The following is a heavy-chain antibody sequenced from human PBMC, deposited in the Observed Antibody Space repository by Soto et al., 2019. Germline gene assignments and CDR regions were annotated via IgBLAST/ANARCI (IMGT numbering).Heavy chain of an antibody. V-gene: IGHV4-61*01. Sequence: QVQLQESGPGLVKPSETLSLTCTVSGGSVSSISHYWSWIRQPPGKGLEWIGYIYFRGTTNYNPSLKSRVTISLDTSKNRFSLKLSSVTAADTAVYYCARAGYSYAYFDYGGQGTVVTVSS. J-gene: IGHJ4*02. CDR2: IYFRGTT. CDR3: ARAGYSYAYFDY. D-gene: IGHD5-18*01. CDR1: GGSVSSISHY.